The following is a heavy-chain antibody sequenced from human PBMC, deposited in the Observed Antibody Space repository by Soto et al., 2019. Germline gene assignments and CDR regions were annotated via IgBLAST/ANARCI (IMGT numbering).Heavy chain of an antibody. J-gene: IGHJ5*02. CDR3: ARWSNHKVVDP. D-gene: IGHD2-8*02. CDR1: GFTFRRHG. CDR2: IWYDGSEQ. V-gene: IGHV3-33*03. Sequence: QEQLVESGGGVVQAGMSLRLSCEGSGFTFRRHGMHWVRQSPGKGLEWLAVIWYDGSEQYYADSVKGRFTISRDNSKNMLYLQLNTLTVEDTAVYYCARWSNHKVVDPWGQGTMVTVS.